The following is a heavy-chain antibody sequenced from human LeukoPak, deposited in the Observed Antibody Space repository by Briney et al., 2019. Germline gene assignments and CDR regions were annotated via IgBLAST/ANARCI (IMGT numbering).Heavy chain of an antibody. CDR3: ASEPAATAEVDYYYGMDV. J-gene: IGHJ6*02. V-gene: IGHV1-2*02. CDR1: GYACTGYY. D-gene: IGHD2-2*01. CDR2: INPNSGGT. Sequence: ASVKVSCKASGYACTGYYMHWVRQAPGQGLEWMGWINPNSGGTNYAQKFQGRVTMTRDTSISTAYMELSRLRSDDTAVYYCASEPAATAEVDYYYGMDVWGQGTTVTASS.